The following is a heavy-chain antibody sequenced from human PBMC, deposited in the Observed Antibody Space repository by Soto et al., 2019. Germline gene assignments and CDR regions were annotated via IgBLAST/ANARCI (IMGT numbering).Heavy chain of an antibody. V-gene: IGHV3-21*01. CDR3: AREESVWPLAYGLDV. CDR2: ITRGGET. J-gene: IGHJ6*02. CDR1: GFTFGTYS. Sequence: GGSQRLFTVASGFTFGTYSMHWVRQAPGKGLEWVSSITRGGETYYAESVKGRLTISRDYAKSSVSLQMNSLRVEDTAVYYCAREESVWPLAYGLDVWGQGTTVTVSS.